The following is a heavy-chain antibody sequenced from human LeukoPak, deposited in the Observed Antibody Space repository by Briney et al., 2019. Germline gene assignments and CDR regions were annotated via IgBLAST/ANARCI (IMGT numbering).Heavy chain of an antibody. J-gene: IGHJ4*02. CDR1: GFTXXXYA. D-gene: IGHD2-2*01. Sequence: GFTXXXYAMSWVRQAPGKGLEWVSAISGSGGSTYYADSVKGRFTISRDNSKNTLYLQMNSLRAEDTAVYYCAKVGRLAVPSLYFDYWGQGTLVTVSS. CDR2: ISGSGGST. V-gene: IGHV3-23*01. CDR3: AKVGRLAVPSLYFDY.